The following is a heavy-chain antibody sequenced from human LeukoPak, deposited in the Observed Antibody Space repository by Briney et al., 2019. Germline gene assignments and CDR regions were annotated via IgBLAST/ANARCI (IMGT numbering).Heavy chain of an antibody. J-gene: IGHJ4*02. CDR1: GGSISSSNW. CDR3: ARWSVGSSSFDC. Sequence: PSETLSLTCAVSGGSISSSNWWTWVRQPPGKGLEWIGEIYHSGTTNYNPSLKSRVTISVDKSKNQFSLKLNSVTAADTAVYYCARWSVGSSSFDCWGQGTLVTVSS. CDR2: IYHSGTT. V-gene: IGHV4-4*02. D-gene: IGHD6-13*01.